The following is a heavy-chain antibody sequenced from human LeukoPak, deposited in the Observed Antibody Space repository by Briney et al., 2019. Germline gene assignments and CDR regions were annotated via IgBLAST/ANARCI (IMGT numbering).Heavy chain of an antibody. D-gene: IGHD5-18*01. Sequence: PGGSLRLSCAASKFTFSSYAMSWVRQAPGKGLEWVSTISGSGDSTYYADSVKGRFTISRDNSKNTLYLQMNSLRAEDTAVYSCAKGGLSQSWERGYRGFDYWGQGTLVTVSS. CDR3: AKGGLSQSWERGYRGFDY. CDR2: ISGSGDST. V-gene: IGHV3-23*01. CDR1: KFTFSSYA. J-gene: IGHJ4*02.